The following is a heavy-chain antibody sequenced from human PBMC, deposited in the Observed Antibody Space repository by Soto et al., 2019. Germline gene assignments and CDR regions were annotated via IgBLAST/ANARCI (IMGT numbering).Heavy chain of an antibody. CDR1: GGSISSTAYS. J-gene: IGHJ3*01. CDR3: AREVLYYDSSGYSWDDAFDV. CDR2: IYQSGST. Sequence: QLQLQEFGSGLVKPSQTLSLTCAVSGGSISSTAYSWSWIRQPPGKGLEWIGFIYQSGSTYSNPSLKSRLTMSLDRPKNQFSLKLTSVTAADTAVYYCAREVLYYDSSGYSWDDAFDVWGQGTMVTVSS. V-gene: IGHV4-30-2*01. D-gene: IGHD3-22*01.